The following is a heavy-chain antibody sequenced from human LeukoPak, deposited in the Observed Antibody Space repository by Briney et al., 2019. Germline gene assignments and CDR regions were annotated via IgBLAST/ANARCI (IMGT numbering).Heavy chain of an antibody. D-gene: IGHD3-10*01. CDR3: AKGGLWFGESYFDY. J-gene: IGHJ4*02. Sequence: GGSLRLSCAASGFTVSSNYMSWVRQAPGKGLEWVSVIYSGGSTYYADSVKGRFTISRDNSKNTLYLQTNSLRAEDTAVYYCAKGGLWFGESYFDYWGQGTLVTVSS. V-gene: IGHV3-66*01. CDR2: IYSGGST. CDR1: GFTVSSNY.